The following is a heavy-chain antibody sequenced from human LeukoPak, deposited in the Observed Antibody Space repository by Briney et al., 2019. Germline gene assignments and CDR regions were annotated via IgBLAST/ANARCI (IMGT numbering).Heavy chain of an antibody. CDR1: GGSISSSSYY. CDR2: IYYSGST. J-gene: IGHJ6*03. Sequence: PSETLSLTCTVSGGSISSSSYYWGWIRQPPGKGLEWIGSIYYSGSTYYNPSLKSRVTISVDTSKNQFSLKLSSVTAADTAVYYCARNYYDILTGYYTDYYYYVDVWGKGTTVTVSS. CDR3: ARNYYDILTGYYTDYYYYVDV. D-gene: IGHD3-9*01. V-gene: IGHV4-39*07.